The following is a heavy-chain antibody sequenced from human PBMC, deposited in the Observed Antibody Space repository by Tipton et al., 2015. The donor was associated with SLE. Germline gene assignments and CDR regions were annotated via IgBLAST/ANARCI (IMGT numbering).Heavy chain of an antibody. CDR1: GLGFSSYW. V-gene: IGHV3-7*05. Sequence: SLRLSCAASGLGFSSYWMTWVRQAPGKGLEWVANIKPDGTEKYYVDSVKGRFTISRDNAKDSLYLQMDSLRAEDTAVYYCVRNGGAFDFWGQGTMVTVSS. CDR2: IKPDGTEK. J-gene: IGHJ3*01. D-gene: IGHD2-8*01. CDR3: VRNGGAFDF.